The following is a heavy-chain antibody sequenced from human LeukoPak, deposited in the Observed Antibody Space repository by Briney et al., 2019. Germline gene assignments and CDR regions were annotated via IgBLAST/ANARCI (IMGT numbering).Heavy chain of an antibody. Sequence: ASVKVSCKASGYTFTSYDINWVRQATGQGLEWMGWMNPNSGNTGYAQKFQGRVTMTRNTSISTAYVELSSLRSEDTAVYYCARGASGSGSYYFYYYYMDVWGKGTTVTISS. D-gene: IGHD3-10*01. J-gene: IGHJ6*03. CDR2: MNPNSGNT. CDR3: ARGASGSGSYYFYYYYMDV. CDR1: GYTFTSYD. V-gene: IGHV1-8*01.